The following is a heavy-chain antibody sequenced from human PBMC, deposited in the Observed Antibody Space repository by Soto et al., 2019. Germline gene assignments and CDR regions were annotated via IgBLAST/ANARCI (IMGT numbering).Heavy chain of an antibody. CDR2: IYHSGST. CDR3: ARTPLDGSAGYYFDY. D-gene: IGHD3-3*01. J-gene: IGHJ4*02. V-gene: IGHV4-4*02. CDR1: GGSISSSNW. Sequence: SETLSLTCAVSGGSISSSNWWSWVRQPPGKGLEWIGEIYHSGSTNYNPSLKSRVTISVDKSKNQFSLKLSSVTAADTAVYSCARTPLDGSAGYYFDYWGQGTLVTISS.